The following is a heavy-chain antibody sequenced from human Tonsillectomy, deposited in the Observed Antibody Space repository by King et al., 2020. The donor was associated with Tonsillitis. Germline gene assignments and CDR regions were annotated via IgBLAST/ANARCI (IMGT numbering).Heavy chain of an antibody. CDR1: GFTFSSYA. CDR3: AKAPYDVWSGYYYFDY. J-gene: IGHJ4*02. CDR2: ISGSGGST. Sequence: VQLVESGGGLVQPGGSLRLSCAASGFTFSSYAMSWVRQAPGKGLEWVSAISGSGGSTYYADSVKGRFTISRDNSKNTLYLQMNSLRAEDTAVYYCAKAPYDVWSGYYYFDYWGQGTLVTVSS. V-gene: IGHV3-23*04. D-gene: IGHD3-3*01.